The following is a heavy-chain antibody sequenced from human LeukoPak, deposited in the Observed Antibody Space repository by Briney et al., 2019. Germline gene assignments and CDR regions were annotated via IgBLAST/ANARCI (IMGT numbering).Heavy chain of an antibody. Sequence: PSETLSLTCTVSGGSISSYYWSWIRQPPGKGLEWIGYIHYSGSTNYNPSLKSRVTISVDTSKNQFSLKLSSVTAADTAVYYCARSYYDFFYGMDVWGQGTTVTVSS. CDR3: ARSYYDFFYGMDV. CDR1: GGSISSYY. V-gene: IGHV4-59*01. D-gene: IGHD3-3*01. J-gene: IGHJ6*02. CDR2: IHYSGST.